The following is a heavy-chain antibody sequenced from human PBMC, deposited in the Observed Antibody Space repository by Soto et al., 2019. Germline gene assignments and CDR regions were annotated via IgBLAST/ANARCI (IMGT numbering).Heavy chain of an antibody. CDR2: ISYDGSNK. CDR1: GFTFSSYG. D-gene: IGHD6-19*01. Sequence: PGGSLRLSCAASGFTFSSYGMHWVRQTPGKGLEWVAVISYDGSNKYYADSVKGRFTISRDNSKNTLYLQMNSLRAADTAVYYCASIAVAGYGMDVWGQGTTVTVSS. V-gene: IGHV3-30*03. CDR3: ASIAVAGYGMDV. J-gene: IGHJ6*02.